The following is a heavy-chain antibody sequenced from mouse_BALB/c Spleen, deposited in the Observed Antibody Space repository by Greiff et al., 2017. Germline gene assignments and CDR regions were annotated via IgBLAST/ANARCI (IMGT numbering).Heavy chain of an antibody. CDR1: GFSLTSYG. V-gene: IGHV2-9*02. CDR3: ARDSLLRLRWSFAY. D-gene: IGHD1-2*01. CDR2: IWAGGST. Sequence: VQLKESGPGLVAPSQSLSITCTVSGFSLTSYGVHWVRQPPGKGLEWLGVIWAGGSTNYNSALMSRLSISKDNSKSQVFLKMNSLQTDDTAMYYCARDSLLRLRWSFAYWGQGTLVTVSA. J-gene: IGHJ3*01.